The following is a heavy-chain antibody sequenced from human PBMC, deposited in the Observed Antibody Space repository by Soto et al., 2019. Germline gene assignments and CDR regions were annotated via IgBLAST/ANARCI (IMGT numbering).Heavy chain of an antibody. J-gene: IGHJ4*02. Sequence: EVQLVESGGGLIQPGGSLSLSCAASGFAVSSNSMTWVRQAPGKGLDWVSVIYGGGTTYYADSVKGRFTTSRDTSKNTLYLQMNSLRAEDTAVYYCVQTTGWPGFDFWGQGTLVTVSS. CDR1: GFAVSSNS. CDR3: VQTTGWPGFDF. CDR2: IYGGGTT. D-gene: IGHD6-19*01. V-gene: IGHV3-53*01.